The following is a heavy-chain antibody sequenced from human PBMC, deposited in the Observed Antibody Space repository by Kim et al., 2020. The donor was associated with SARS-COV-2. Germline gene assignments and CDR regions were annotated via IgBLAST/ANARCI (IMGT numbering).Heavy chain of an antibody. D-gene: IGHD3-22*01. V-gene: IGHV1-24*01. Sequence: ASVKVSCKVSGYTLTELSMHWVRQAPGKGLEWMGGFDPEDGETIHAQKFQGRVTMTEDTSTDTAYMELSSLRSEDTAVYYCATAGARVPMRVVVKNLDVWGQGTTVTVSS. CDR1: GYTLTELS. J-gene: IGHJ6*02. CDR2: FDPEDGET. CDR3: ATAGARVPMRVVVKNLDV.